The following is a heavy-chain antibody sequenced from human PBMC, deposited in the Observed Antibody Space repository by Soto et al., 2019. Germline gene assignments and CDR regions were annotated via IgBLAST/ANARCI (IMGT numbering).Heavy chain of an antibody. CDR3: ARRRIVVTTNFDY. J-gene: IGHJ4*02. CDR1: GGSISSSSYY. D-gene: IGHD1-26*01. V-gene: IGHV4-39*01. CDR2: IFHTGST. Sequence: SETLSLTCNVSGGSISSSSYYWGWIRQPPGKGLEWIGHIFHTGSTYYNPSLKSRVTISVDTSKNQFSLKLSSVTATDTAVYYCARRRIVVTTNFDYWGQGALVTVSS.